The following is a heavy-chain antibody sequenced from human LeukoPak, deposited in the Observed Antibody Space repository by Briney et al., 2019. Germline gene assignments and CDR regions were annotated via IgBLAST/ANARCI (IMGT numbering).Heavy chain of an antibody. V-gene: IGHV3-23*01. D-gene: IGHD3-10*01. CDR1: GFTFSSYG. J-gene: IGHJ6*02. Sequence: PGGSLRLSCAASGFTFSSYGMHWVRQAPGKGLEWVSSISGSGGRTYYADSVKGRFTISRDNSKNTLYLQMNSLRAEDTAVYYCAKDGGISLWYGMDVWGQGTTVTVSS. CDR2: ISGSGGRT. CDR3: AKDGGISLWYGMDV.